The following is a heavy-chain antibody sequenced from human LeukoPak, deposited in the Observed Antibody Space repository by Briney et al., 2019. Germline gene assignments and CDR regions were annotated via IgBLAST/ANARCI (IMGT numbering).Heavy chain of an antibody. CDR1: GFTFDDYA. Sequence: PGGSLRLSCAASGFTFDDYAMHWVRQAPGKGLEWVSGISWNSGSIGYADSVKGRFTISRDNAKNSLYLRMNRLRAEDMALYYCAKDSGSHYYDSSGTFQHWGQGTLVTVSS. CDR2: ISWNSGSI. D-gene: IGHD3-22*01. J-gene: IGHJ1*01. V-gene: IGHV3-9*03. CDR3: AKDSGSHYYDSSGTFQH.